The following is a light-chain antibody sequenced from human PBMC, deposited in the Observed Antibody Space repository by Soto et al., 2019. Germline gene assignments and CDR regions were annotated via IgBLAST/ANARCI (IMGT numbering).Light chain of an antibody. V-gene: IGKV3-20*01. J-gene: IGKJ3*01. Sequence: EIVLTQSPGTLSLSPGETATLSCSASQSVSSSYLAWYQQKPGQPPRLLIYGSFSRATGIPDRFSASGSGTDFTLTISRLEPEDFAVYYCQQYGGSPAFTFGPGTKVYLK. CDR3: QQYGGSPAFT. CDR2: GSF. CDR1: QSVSSSY.